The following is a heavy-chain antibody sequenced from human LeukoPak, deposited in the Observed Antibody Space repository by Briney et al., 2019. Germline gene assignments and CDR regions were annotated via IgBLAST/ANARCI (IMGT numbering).Heavy chain of an antibody. D-gene: IGHD2-2*01. CDR1: GFTFSYFG. V-gene: IGHV3-30*02. CDR3: AKIEGKYQLANIPDS. CDR2: IRYDRSNE. Sequence: SGGSLRLSCVASGFTFSYFGMHWVRQAPGKGLEWVAFIRYDRSNEYYAESVKGRFTISRDNSKNTLYLQMNSLRVEDTAAYYCAKIEGKYQLANIPDSWGQGTLVTVSS. J-gene: IGHJ4*02.